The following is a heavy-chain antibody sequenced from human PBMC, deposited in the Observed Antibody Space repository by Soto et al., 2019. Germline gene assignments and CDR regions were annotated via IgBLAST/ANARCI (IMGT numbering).Heavy chain of an antibody. D-gene: IGHD2-15*01. Sequence: GGSLRLSCAASGFTFSNYGMHWVRQAPGKGLEWVAVMWYDGSNKHYVDSVKGRFSISRDNSKNTLYLQMNSLRVEDTAVYYCVRGSGRLHYGMYVWGQGTAVTVSS. CDR3: VRGSGRLHYGMYV. CDR1: GFTFSNYG. V-gene: IGHV3-33*01. CDR2: MWYDGSNK. J-gene: IGHJ6*02.